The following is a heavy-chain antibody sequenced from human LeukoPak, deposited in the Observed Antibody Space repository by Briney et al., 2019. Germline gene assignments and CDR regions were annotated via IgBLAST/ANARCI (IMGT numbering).Heavy chain of an antibody. CDR3: ARNGRYCSGGTCRHYNWFDP. CDR1: GDSISGYY. Sequence: SETLSLACTVSGDSISGYYWSWIRQPPGKGLEWIGSIYYSGNTNYNPSLWSRVTISVDTSKNQFSLRLSSVTAADTAVYYCARNGRYCSGGTCRHYNWFDPWGQGTLVTVSS. D-gene: IGHD2-15*01. V-gene: IGHV4-59*01. J-gene: IGHJ5*02. CDR2: IYYSGNT.